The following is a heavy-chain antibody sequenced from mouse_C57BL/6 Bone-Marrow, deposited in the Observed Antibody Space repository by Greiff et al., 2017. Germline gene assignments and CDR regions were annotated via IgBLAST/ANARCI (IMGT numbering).Heavy chain of an antibody. CDR3: ARTGSFDY. D-gene: IGHD4-1*01. Sequence: EVQVVESGGGLVKPGGSLKLSCAASGFTFSSYTMSWVRQAPEKGLEWVAYISSGSSTIYYADTVKGRFTISRDNAKNTLFLQMTSLRSEDTAMXYCARTGSFDYWGQGTTLTVSS. J-gene: IGHJ2*01. CDR2: ISSGSSTI. V-gene: IGHV5-17*01. CDR1: GFTFSSYT.